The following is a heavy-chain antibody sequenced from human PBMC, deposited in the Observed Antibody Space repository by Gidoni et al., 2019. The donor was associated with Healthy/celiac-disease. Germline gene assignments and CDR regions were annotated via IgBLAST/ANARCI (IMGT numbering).Heavy chain of an antibody. V-gene: IGHV3-30*18. D-gene: IGHD6-19*01. CDR3: AKDRAQWLVNWYFDL. CDR2: ISYDGSNK. Sequence: QVQLVESGGGVVQPGRSLRLSCAASGFTFRSYGMHWVRQAPGKGLEWVAVISYDGSNKYYADSVKGRFTISRDNSKNTLYLQMNSLRAEDTAVYYCAKDRAQWLVNWYFDLWGRGTLVTVSS. CDR1: GFTFRSYG. J-gene: IGHJ2*01.